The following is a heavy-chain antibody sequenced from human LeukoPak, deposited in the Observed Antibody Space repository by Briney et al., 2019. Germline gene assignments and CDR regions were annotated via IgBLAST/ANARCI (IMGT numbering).Heavy chain of an antibody. J-gene: IGHJ4*02. CDR2: IYYSGST. Sequence: SETLSLTCTVSGGSISSYYWSWIRQPPGKGLEWIGYIYYSGSTNYNPSLKSRVTISVDTSKNQFSLKLSSVTAADTAVYYCARNYGSGSLNFDYWGQGTLVTVSS. CDR3: ARNYGSGSLNFDY. V-gene: IGHV4-59*12. D-gene: IGHD3-10*01. CDR1: GGSISSYY.